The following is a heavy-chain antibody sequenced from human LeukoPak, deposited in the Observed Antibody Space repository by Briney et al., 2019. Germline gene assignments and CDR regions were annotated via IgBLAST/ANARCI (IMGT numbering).Heavy chain of an antibody. CDR3: ARMDYDFWSGYSIDY. CDR2: IKQDGSEK. J-gene: IGHJ4*02. CDR1: GFTFSGYW. Sequence: GGSLRLSCAASGFTFSGYWMSWVRQAPGKGLEWVANIKQDGSEKYYVDSVKGRFTISRDNAKNSLYLQMNSLRAEDTAVYYCARMDYDFWSGYSIDYWGQGTLVTVPS. V-gene: IGHV3-7*01. D-gene: IGHD3-3*01.